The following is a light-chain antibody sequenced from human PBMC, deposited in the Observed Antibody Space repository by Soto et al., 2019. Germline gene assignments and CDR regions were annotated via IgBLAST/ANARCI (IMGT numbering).Light chain of an antibody. CDR3: QQRTSWPIT. CDR2: DTF. V-gene: IGKV3-11*01. Sequence: IVLTQSPATLSLSPGERVTLSCRASQSVNNFLAWYQQKPGQAPRPLIYDTFNRATGVTHRFSGSGSGTDFTLTISSLEPEDFAVYYCQQRTSWPITVGQGTRLEIK. J-gene: IGKJ5*01. CDR1: QSVNNF.